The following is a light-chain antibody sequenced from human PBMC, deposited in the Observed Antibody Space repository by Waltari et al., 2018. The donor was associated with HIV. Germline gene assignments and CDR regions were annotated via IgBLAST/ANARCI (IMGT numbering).Light chain of an antibody. CDR1: PPNIGRNT. Sequence: QSVLTQPPSASGPPGQRVTISCSCSPPNIGRNTITWYQQLPGTAPKLLIYSNNQRPAGVPDRFSGSKSGTSASLAISGLQSEDEADYSCAAWDDSLNGPVFGGGTKLTVL. CDR3: AAWDDSLNGPV. V-gene: IGLV1-44*01. CDR2: SNN. J-gene: IGLJ3*02.